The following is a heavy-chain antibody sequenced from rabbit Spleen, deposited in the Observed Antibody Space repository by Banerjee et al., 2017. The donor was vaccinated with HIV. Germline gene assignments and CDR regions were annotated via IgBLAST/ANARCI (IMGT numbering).Heavy chain of an antibody. CDR1: GFDFSSSYY. J-gene: IGHJ6*01. CDR2: IYGDSSGST. V-gene: IGHV1S40*01. Sequence: QSLEESGGDLVKPGASLTLTCTASGFDFSSSYYMCWVRQAPGKGLECIACIYGDSSGSTWYASWAKGRFTISKTSSTTVDLKMTSLTAADTSTYFCARDAGTSFSTYGMDLWGPGTLVTVS. D-gene: IGHD8-1*01. CDR3: ARDAGTSFSTYGMDL.